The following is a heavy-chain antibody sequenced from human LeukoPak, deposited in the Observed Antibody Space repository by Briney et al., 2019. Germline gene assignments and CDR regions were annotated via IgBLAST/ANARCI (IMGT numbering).Heavy chain of an antibody. Sequence: SETLSLTCTVSGGSISSGGYYWSWIRQHPGKGLEWIGYIYHSGSTYYNPSLKSRVTISVDTSKNQFSLKLSSVTAADTAVYYCAREHYDSSGYYDDYWGQGTLVTVSS. CDR2: IYHSGST. CDR1: GGSISSGGYY. J-gene: IGHJ4*02. CDR3: AREHYDSSGYYDDY. V-gene: IGHV4-31*03. D-gene: IGHD3-22*01.